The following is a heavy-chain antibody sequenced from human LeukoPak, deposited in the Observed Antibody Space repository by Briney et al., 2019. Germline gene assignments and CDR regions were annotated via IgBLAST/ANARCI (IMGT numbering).Heavy chain of an antibody. CDR1: GGSISSSRYY. J-gene: IGHJ4*02. CDR2: IYYSGST. V-gene: IGHV4-39*02. CDR3: ARAEPNDTYYYYTSGYSPFDY. Sequence: SETLSLTCTVSGGSISSSRYYWGWMRQPPGRGLEWPGRIYYSGSTNYNPSLKSRVTISVDTSKNHCSLMLSSVTTADTAVYYCARAEPNDTYYYYTSGYSPFDYWGQGTLVTVSS. D-gene: IGHD3-22*01.